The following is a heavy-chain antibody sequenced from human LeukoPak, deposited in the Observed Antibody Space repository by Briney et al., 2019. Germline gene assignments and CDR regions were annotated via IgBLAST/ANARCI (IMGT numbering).Heavy chain of an antibody. V-gene: IGHV3-72*01. CDR1: GFTFSDQY. Sequence: PGGSLRLSCADSGFTFSDQYMDWVRQAPGKGLEWVGRIRNKARSYTTEYAASVKGRFTISRDDSKNSLYLQMNSLKTEDTAVYYCVRDLTDWGQGTLVTVSS. D-gene: IGHD4/OR15-4a*01. J-gene: IGHJ4*02. CDR3: VRDLTD. CDR2: IRNKARSYTT.